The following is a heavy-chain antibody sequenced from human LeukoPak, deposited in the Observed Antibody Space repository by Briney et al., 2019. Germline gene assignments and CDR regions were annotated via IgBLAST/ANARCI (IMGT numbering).Heavy chain of an antibody. CDR2: ISAGGDLT. Sequence: SLRLXCAASGFTFSSYGMSWVRQAQGKGMEWVSAISAGGDLTNYADSVKGRFTISRDSYKDMVYVQMNSLRAEDTAVYYCARRGSDSYYFDYWGQGTLVTVSS. D-gene: IGHD3-16*01. CDR3: ARRGSDSYYFDY. V-gene: IGHV3-23*01. CDR1: GFTFSSYG. J-gene: IGHJ4*02.